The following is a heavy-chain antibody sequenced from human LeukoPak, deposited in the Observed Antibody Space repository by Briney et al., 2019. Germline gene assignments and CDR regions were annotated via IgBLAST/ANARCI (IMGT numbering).Heavy chain of an antibody. V-gene: IGHV3-33*06. J-gene: IGHJ4*02. D-gene: IGHD6-19*01. CDR1: GFTFSSYG. Sequence: PGRSLRLSCAASGFTFSSYGMHWVRQAPGKGLEWVAVIWYDGSNKYYADSVKGRFTISRDNSKNTLYLQMNSLRAEDTAVYYCGKGSAVAGHFDYWGQGTLVTVSS. CDR2: IWYDGSNK. CDR3: GKGSAVAGHFDY.